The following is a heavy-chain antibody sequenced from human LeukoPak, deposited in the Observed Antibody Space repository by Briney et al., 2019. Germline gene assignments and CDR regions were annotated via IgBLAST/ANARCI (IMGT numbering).Heavy chain of an antibody. Sequence: GGSLRLSCAASGFTVSSNYMSWVRQAPGKGLEWVSVIYSGGSTYYADSVKGRFTISRDNSKNTLYLQMNSLRAEDTAVYYCAKDLGYDYVWGEGNFYDYWGQGTQVTVSS. CDR3: AKDLGYDYVWGEGNFYDY. CDR2: IYSGGST. V-gene: IGHV3-66*01. D-gene: IGHD3-16*01. J-gene: IGHJ4*02. CDR1: GFTVSSNY.